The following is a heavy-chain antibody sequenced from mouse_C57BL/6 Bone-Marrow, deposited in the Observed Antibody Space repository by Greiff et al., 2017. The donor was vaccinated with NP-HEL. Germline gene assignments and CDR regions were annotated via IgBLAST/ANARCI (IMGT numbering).Heavy chain of an antibody. CDR2: ISNGGGST. CDR1: GFTFSDYY. J-gene: IGHJ1*03. CDR3: ATPLITTVVATGYFDV. V-gene: IGHV5-12*01. D-gene: IGHD1-1*01. Sequence: EVQVVESGGGLVQPGGSLKLSCAASGFTFSDYYMYWVRQTPEKRLEWVAYISNGGGSTYYPDTVKGRFTISRDNAKNTLYLQMSRLKSEDTAMYYCATPLITTVVATGYFDVWGTGTTVTVSS.